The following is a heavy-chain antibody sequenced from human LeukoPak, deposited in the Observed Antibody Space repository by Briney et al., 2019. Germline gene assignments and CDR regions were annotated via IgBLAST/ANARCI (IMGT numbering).Heavy chain of an antibody. CDR2: ISGSGGST. CDR3: AKKRGSSYGYADY. V-gene: IGHV3-23*01. D-gene: IGHD5-18*01. CDR1: GFTFSSYA. Sequence: PGGSLRLSCAASGFTFSSYAMSWVRQAPGKGLEWVSGISGSGGSTNYADSVKGRFSISRDNSKNTLYLQMNSLRAEDTAVYYCAKKRGSSYGYADYWGQGTLVTVSS. J-gene: IGHJ4*02.